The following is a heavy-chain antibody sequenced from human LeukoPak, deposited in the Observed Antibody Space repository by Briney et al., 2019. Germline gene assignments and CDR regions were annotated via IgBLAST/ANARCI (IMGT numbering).Heavy chain of an antibody. Sequence: SETLSLTCTVSAYSISIGLVWGWLGQPPGKGLEWIASIYHSGTTYYNPSLKSRVTMSVDTSKNQFSLRLSSVTAADTAVYYCTRLSHVAGAPKVSWFDPWGQGTLVTVSS. CDR1: AYSISIGLV. V-gene: IGHV4-38-2*02. D-gene: IGHD1-26*01. CDR2: IYHSGTT. CDR3: TRLSHVAGAPKVSWFDP. J-gene: IGHJ5*02.